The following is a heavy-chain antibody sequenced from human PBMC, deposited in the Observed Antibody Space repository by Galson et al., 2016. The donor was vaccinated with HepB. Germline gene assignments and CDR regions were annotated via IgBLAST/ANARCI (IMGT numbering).Heavy chain of an antibody. CDR2: IYYSGST. D-gene: IGHD3-10*01. J-gene: IGHJ4*02. CDR3: ASGRYYYGSEY. V-gene: IGHV4-61*01. Sequence: SETLSLTCTVSGDSVSSGNYYWTWIRQPPGKGLEWIGYIYYSGSTNYNPSLKSRVTISVDTSKNQFSLKLSSVTAADTAVYYCASGRYYYGSEYWSQGTLVTVSS. CDR1: GDSVSSGNYY.